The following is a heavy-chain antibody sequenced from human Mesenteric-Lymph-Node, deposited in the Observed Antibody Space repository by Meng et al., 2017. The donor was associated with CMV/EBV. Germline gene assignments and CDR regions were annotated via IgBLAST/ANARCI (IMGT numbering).Heavy chain of an antibody. CDR2: IYHSGST. V-gene: IGHV4-4*02. CDR1: GGSISSSNW. J-gene: IGHJ5*02. CDR3: ARDKIGVAMGFDP. D-gene: IGHD6-19*01. Sequence: GSGGSISSSNWWSWVRQPPGKELEWIGEIYHSGSTNYNPSLKSRVTISVDKSKNQFSLKLSSVTAADTAVYYCARDKIGVAMGFDPWGQGTLVTVSS.